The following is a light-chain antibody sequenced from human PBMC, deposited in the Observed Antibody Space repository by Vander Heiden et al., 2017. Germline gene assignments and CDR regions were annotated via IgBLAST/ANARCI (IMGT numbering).Light chain of an antibody. CDR1: NIGSNS. Sequence: SYVLTPPPSVSVAPGQTAMITCGGNNIGSNSVHWYQQKPGQAPVLVVYDDSDRPSGIPERFSGSNAGNTATLTISRVEAGDEAHYYCQVWESSRGGVFGGGTKLTVL. V-gene: IGLV3-21*02. CDR2: DDS. CDR3: QVWESSRGGV. J-gene: IGLJ3*02.